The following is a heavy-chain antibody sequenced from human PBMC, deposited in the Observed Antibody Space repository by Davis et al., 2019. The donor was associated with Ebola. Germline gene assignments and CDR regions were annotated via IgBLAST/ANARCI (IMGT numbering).Heavy chain of an antibody. D-gene: IGHD4-11*01. CDR2: IIPIFGTA. CDR1: GGTFSSYA. Sequence: SVTVSCKASGGTFSSYAISWVRQAPGQGLEWMGGIIPIFGTANYAQKFQGRVTITADESTSTAYMELSSLRSEDTAVYYCARGQFRDYSNEVGYYYYMDVWGKGTTVTVSS. CDR3: ARGQFRDYSNEVGYYYYMDV. J-gene: IGHJ6*03. V-gene: IGHV1-69*13.